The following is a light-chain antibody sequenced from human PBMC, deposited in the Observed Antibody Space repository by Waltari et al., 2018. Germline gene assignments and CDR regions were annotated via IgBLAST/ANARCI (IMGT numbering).Light chain of an antibody. Sequence: SSELTQDPAVSVALGQTVRITCQGDSLRTYYVSWFHQKPGQAPALVIYGKNNRPSGIPDRFSASSSGSTASLTIIGAQAEDEADYYCHSRDSSGGVVIGGGTKLTVV. CDR3: HSRDSSGGVV. V-gene: IGLV3-19*01. J-gene: IGLJ2*01. CDR2: GKN. CDR1: SLRTYY.